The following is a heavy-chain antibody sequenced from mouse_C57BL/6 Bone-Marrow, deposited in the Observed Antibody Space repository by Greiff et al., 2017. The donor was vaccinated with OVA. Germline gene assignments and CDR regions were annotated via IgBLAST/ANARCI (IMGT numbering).Heavy chain of an antibody. D-gene: IGHD2-5*01. CDR1: GFTFSSYG. J-gene: IGHJ4*01. CDR3: ARLANYSNPYAMDY. V-gene: IGHV5-6*01. CDR2: ISSGGSYT. Sequence: EVQLQESGGDLVKPGGSLKLSCAASGFTFSSYGMSWVRQTPDKRLEWVATISSGGSYTYYPDSVKGRFTISIDNAKNTLYLQMSNLKSEDTAMYYWARLANYSNPYAMDYWGQGTSVTVSS.